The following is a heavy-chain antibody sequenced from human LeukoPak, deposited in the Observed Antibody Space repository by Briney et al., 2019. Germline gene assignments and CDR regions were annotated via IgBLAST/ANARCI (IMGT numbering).Heavy chain of an antibody. CDR2: ISSSSSTI. Sequence: GGSLRLSCAASGFTVSSNYMSWVRQAPGKGLEWVSYISSSSSTIYYADSVKGRFTISRDNAKNSLYLQMNSLRAEDTAVYYCARELNLNYYDSSGYYPPDYWGQGTLVTVSS. CDR1: GFTVSSNY. J-gene: IGHJ4*02. CDR3: ARELNLNYYDSSGYYPPDY. D-gene: IGHD3-22*01. V-gene: IGHV3-48*01.